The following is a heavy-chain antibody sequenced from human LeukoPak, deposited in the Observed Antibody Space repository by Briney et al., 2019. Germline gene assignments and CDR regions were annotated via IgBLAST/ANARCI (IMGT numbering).Heavy chain of an antibody. V-gene: IGHV1-18*01. D-gene: IGHD3-10*01. Sequence: ASVSVSCKASGDTFTSDGISWVRQAPGQGVEWMGWISAYNGNTNSAQTLHGSLTITTPTSTSTAYIELRSLRSDDTAVSYCARVIPVTTYYYGSGSSNWFDPWGQGTLVTVSS. CDR2: ISAYNGNT. J-gene: IGHJ5*02. CDR3: ARVIPVTTYYYGSGSSNWFDP. CDR1: GDTFTSDG.